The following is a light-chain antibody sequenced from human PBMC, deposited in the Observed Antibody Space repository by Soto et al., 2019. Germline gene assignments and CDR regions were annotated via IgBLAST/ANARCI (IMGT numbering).Light chain of an antibody. CDR1: QSVGSQ. CDR2: DAS. CDR3: SQRVWPWT. J-gene: IGKJ1*01. V-gene: IGKV3-11*01. Sequence: EIVLTQSPATLSLSPGERATLSCRASQSVGSQLAWYQHKPGQAPRLLIYDASNRATGIPDRFSGSGSGTDVTLTISSLELEDFESYYCSQRVWPWTVGQGTMVDIK.